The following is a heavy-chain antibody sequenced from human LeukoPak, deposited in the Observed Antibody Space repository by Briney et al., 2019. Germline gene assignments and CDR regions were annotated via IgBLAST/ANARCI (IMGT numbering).Heavy chain of an antibody. CDR2: IYYSGST. CDR3: ARGPAPDY. Sequence: SETLSLTCTVSGGSISSYYWSWIRQPPGKGLEWIGYIYYSGSTNYNPSLKSRVTISVDTSKNQFSLKLSSVTAADTAVYYCARGPAPDYWGQGTLVTVSS. CDR1: GGSISSYY. J-gene: IGHJ4*02. V-gene: IGHV4-59*01.